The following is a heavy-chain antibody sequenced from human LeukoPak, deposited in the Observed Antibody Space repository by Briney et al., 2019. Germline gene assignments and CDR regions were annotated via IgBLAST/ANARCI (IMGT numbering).Heavy chain of an antibody. CDR3: AKDLGSSWPLYFDY. CDR2: IRYDGSNK. J-gene: IGHJ4*02. V-gene: IGHV3-30*02. CDR1: GFTFSSYG. Sequence: GGSLRLSCAASGFTFSSYGMHWVRQAPGKGLEWVAFIRYDGSNKYYADSVKGRFTVSRDNSKNTLYLQMNSLRAEDTAVYYCAKDLGSSWPLYFDYWGQGTLVTVSS. D-gene: IGHD6-13*01.